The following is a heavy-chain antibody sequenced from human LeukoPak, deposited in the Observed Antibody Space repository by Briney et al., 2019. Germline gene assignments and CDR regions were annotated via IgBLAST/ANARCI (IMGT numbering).Heavy chain of an antibody. Sequence: ASVKVSCKASGYTFTGYYMHWVRQAPGQGLEWMGWINPNSGGTNYAQKFQGRVTMTRDTSISTAYMELSSLRSEDTAVYYCVVRWFGESSWFDPWGQGTLVTVSS. J-gene: IGHJ5*02. D-gene: IGHD3-10*01. V-gene: IGHV1-2*02. CDR3: VVRWFGESSWFDP. CDR2: INPNSGGT. CDR1: GYTFTGYY.